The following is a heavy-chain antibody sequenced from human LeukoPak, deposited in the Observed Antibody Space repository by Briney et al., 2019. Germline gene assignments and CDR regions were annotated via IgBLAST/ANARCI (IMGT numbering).Heavy chain of an antibody. D-gene: IGHD4/OR15-4a*01. V-gene: IGHV3-73*01. Sequence: GGSLRLSCAASGFTLSDSAMHWVRQASGKGLEWVGRIRSKTNSFATEYAASVKGRFTISRDDSKNTVYPQLNSLKTEDTATYFCARHKDPDYGDRKLFDYWGLGTLVTVSS. CDR3: ARHKDPDYGDRKLFDY. CDR1: GFTLSDSA. CDR2: IRSKTNSFAT. J-gene: IGHJ4*02.